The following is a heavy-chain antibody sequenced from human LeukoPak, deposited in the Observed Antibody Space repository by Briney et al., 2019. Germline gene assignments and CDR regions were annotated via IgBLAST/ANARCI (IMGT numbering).Heavy chain of an antibody. D-gene: IGHD6-19*01. Sequence: GGSLRLFCAASGFTFDDYGMSWVRQAPGKGLEWVSGINWSGGSTGYAVSVKGRFTISRDNAKNSLYLQMSSMRAEDTALYYCVRDQYSSGWFDYWGQGTLVTVSS. CDR2: INWSGGST. V-gene: IGHV3-20*04. CDR1: GFTFDDYG. J-gene: IGHJ4*02. CDR3: VRDQYSSGWFDY.